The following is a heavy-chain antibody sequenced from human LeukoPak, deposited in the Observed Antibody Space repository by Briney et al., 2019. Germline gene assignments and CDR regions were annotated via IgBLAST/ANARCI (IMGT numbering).Heavy chain of an antibody. CDR1: GGSISSGSYY. CDR2: IYTSGGT. Sequence: PSQTLSLTCTVSGGSISSGSYYWSWIRQPAGKGLEWIGRIYTSGGTNYNPSLKSRVTISVDTSKNQFSLKLSSVTAADTAVYYCARGRYDYVWGSYRLDYWGQGTLVTVSS. J-gene: IGHJ4*02. CDR3: ARGRYDYVWGSYRLDY. D-gene: IGHD3-16*02. V-gene: IGHV4-61*02.